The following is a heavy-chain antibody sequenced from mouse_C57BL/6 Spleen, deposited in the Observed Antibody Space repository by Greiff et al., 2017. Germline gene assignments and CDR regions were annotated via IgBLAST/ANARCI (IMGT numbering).Heavy chain of an antibody. CDR2: ISRGGSYT. CDR1: GFTFSSYG. V-gene: IGHV5-6*01. Sequence: EVQLVESGGDLVKPGGSLKLSCAASGFTFSSYGMSWVRQTPDKRLEWVATISRGGSYTYYPDSVKGRYTIYRDNAKNTLYLQMSSRKSDDTAMYYCARHDGYYFDYWGQGTTLTVSS. D-gene: IGHD1-1*01. CDR3: ARHDGYYFDY. J-gene: IGHJ2*01.